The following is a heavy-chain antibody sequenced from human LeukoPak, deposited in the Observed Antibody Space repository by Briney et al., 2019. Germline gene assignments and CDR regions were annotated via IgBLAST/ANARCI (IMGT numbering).Heavy chain of an antibody. V-gene: IGHV4-39*07. CDR2: IYYTGST. CDR1: GGSISSSNYY. D-gene: IGHD3-16*01. Sequence: SETLSLTSTVSGGSISSSNYYWGCIRQPPGKGLEWIGIIYYTGSTLYDPSLKNLATILVHTSNNQFSRKLSSATAADTAFYYWGRVSWGPYNWFDPWGQGTLVTVSS. J-gene: IGHJ5*02. CDR3: GRVSWGPYNWFDP.